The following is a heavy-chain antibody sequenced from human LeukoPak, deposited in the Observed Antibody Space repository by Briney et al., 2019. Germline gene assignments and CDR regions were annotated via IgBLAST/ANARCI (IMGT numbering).Heavy chain of an antibody. J-gene: IGHJ4*02. CDR2: ISGSGGST. D-gene: IGHD6-19*01. Sequence: GGSLRLSCAAPGFTFSSYAMSWVRQAPGKELEWVSAISGSGGSTYYADSVKGRFTISRDNSKNTLYLQMNSLRAEDTAVYYCATGPGIAVAGTSSYFDYWGQGTLVTVSS. CDR1: GFTFSSYA. CDR3: ATGPGIAVAGTSSYFDY. V-gene: IGHV3-23*01.